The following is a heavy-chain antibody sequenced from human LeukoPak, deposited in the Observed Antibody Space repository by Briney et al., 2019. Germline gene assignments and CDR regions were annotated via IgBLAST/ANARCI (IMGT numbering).Heavy chain of an antibody. CDR1: GYSISSGYY. CDR2: IYYSATT. CDR3: ARLEYYYDSSGKAFDY. Sequence: SETLSLTCTVSGYSISSGYYWGWIRQPPGEGLEWIGSIYYSATTYYNPSLKGRVTISVDTSKNQFSLKLSSVTAADTAVYYCARLEYYYDSSGKAFDYWGQGTLVTVSS. V-gene: IGHV4-38-2*02. D-gene: IGHD3-22*01. J-gene: IGHJ4*02.